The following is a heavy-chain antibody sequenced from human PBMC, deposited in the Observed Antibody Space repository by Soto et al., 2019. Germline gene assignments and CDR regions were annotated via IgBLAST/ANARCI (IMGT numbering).Heavy chain of an antibody. V-gene: IGHV4-39*01. Sequence: SETLSLTCTVSGGSISSSSYYWGWIRQPPGKGLEWIGSIYYSGSTYYNPSLKSRVTISVDTSKNQFSLKLSSVTAADTAVYYCASNYGSGSYDTDYWGQGTLATVSS. J-gene: IGHJ4*02. CDR3: ASNYGSGSYDTDY. CDR2: IYYSGST. D-gene: IGHD3-10*01. CDR1: GGSISSSSYY.